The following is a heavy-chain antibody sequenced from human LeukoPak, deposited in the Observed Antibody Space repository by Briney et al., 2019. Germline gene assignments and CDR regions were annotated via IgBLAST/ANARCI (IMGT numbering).Heavy chain of an antibody. J-gene: IGHJ6*02. CDR3: AGDYGEYYYGMDV. CDR2: IWYDVSNK. D-gene: IGHD4-17*01. Sequence: PGGSLRLSCAASGFTFSSYGMHWVGQAPGKGLEWVAVIWYDVSNKCYADSVKGRFTISRDNSKNTLYLQMNSLRAEDTAVYYCAGDYGEYYYGMDVWGQGTTVTVSS. CDR1: GFTFSSYG. V-gene: IGHV3-33*01.